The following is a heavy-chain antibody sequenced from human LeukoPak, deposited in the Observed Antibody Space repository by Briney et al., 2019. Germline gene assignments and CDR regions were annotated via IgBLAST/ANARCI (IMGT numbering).Heavy chain of an antibody. D-gene: IGHD2/OR15-2a*01. Sequence: GGSLRLSCAASGFTFSSYDMNWVRQAPGKGLEWVANIQQRGSEKYYVDSVKGRFTISRDNARNSLYLQMNSLRAEDTAVYYCARDRSIGGLDYWGQGTLVAVSS. CDR2: IQQRGSEK. J-gene: IGHJ4*02. CDR3: ARDRSIGGLDY. CDR1: GFTFSSYD. V-gene: IGHV3-7*01.